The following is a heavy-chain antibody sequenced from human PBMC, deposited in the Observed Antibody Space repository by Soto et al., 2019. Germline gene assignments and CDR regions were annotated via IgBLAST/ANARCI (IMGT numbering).Heavy chain of an antibody. J-gene: IGHJ4*02. CDR2: ITSSSSYL. D-gene: IGHD3-22*01. V-gene: IGHV3-21*01. CDR3: VRARSTDSRPDY. CDR1: GFTFSLYS. Sequence: EVQLVESGGGLVKPGGSLRLSCAASGFTFSLYSMIWVRQAPGKGLEWVASITSSSSYLYYEDSLKGRFTISRDNAKNSLFLQLYSLRAEDTAVYFCVRARSTDSRPDYWGQGTLVTVSS.